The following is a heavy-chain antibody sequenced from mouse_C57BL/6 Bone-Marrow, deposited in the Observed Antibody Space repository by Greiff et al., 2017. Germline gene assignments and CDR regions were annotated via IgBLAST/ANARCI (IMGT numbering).Heavy chain of an antibody. D-gene: IGHD1-1*01. J-gene: IGHJ2*01. Sequence: EVKVVESGGGLVKPGGSLKLSCAASGFTFSSYAMSWVRQTPEKRLEWVATISDGGSYTYYPDNVKGRFTISRDNAKSNLDLKMSHLKSEDTAMYYCARGVTPVDYFDYWGQGTTLTVSS. CDR3: ARGVTPVDYFDY. CDR2: ISDGGSYT. V-gene: IGHV5-4*03. CDR1: GFTFSSYA.